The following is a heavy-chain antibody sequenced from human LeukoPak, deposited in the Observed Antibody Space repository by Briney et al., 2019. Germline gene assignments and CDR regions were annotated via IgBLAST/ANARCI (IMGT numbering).Heavy chain of an antibody. CDR2: IYTSGST. CDR3: ARDGRFPPEVLPRYFDY. J-gene: IGHJ4*02. CDR1: GGSISSGSYY. Sequence: TLSLTCTVSGGSISSGSYYWSWIRQPAGKGLEWIGRIYTSGSTNYNPSLKSRVTISVDTSKNQFSLKLSSVTAADTAVYYCARDGRFPPEVLPRYFDYWGQGTLVTVSS. D-gene: IGHD1-26*01. V-gene: IGHV4-61*02.